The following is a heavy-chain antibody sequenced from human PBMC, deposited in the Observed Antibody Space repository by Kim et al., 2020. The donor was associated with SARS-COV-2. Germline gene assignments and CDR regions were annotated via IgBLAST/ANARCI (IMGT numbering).Heavy chain of an antibody. J-gene: IGHJ4*02. D-gene: IGHD3-10*01. Sequence: GGSLRLSCAASGFTFSNAWMSWVRQAPGKGLEWVGRIKSKTDGGTTDYAAPVKGRFTISRDDSKNTLYLQMNSLKTEDTAVYYCTTGRDRFYYGSGSGFDYWGQGTLVTVSS. CDR1: GFTFSNAW. CDR2: IKSKTDGGTT. CDR3: TTGRDRFYYGSGSGFDY. V-gene: IGHV3-15*01.